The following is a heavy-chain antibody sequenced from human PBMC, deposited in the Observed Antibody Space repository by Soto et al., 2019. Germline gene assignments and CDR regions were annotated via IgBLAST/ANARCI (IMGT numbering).Heavy chain of an antibody. CDR3: ARSIPYFGVVITTYYYYYGMDV. V-gene: IGHV1-69*01. J-gene: IGHJ6*02. CDR2: IIPIFGTA. Sequence: QVQLVQSGAEVKQPGSSVKVSCKASGGTFSSYAISRVRQAPGQGLEWMGGIIPIFGTANYAQKFQGRVTITADESMRTAYMELSSLRSEDTAVYYCARSIPYFGVVITTYYYYYGMDVWGQGTTVTVSS. CDR1: GGTFSSYA. D-gene: IGHD3-3*01.